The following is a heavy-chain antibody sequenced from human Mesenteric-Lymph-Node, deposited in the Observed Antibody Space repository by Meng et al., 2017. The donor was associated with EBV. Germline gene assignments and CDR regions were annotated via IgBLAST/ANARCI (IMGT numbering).Heavy chain of an antibody. V-gene: IGHV4-30-4*01. Sequence: QVQPQESGPCRVRPSQTLSLTCPVSGVSISSGDYYWSWVRQPPGKGLEWIVYIYYSGSPYSDPSLKSRLTISVDTSKNQFSLKLNSVTAADTAVYYCARGSWSDPVGLDLWGCGTLVTVSS. CDR3: ARGSWSDPVGLDL. D-gene: IGHD2-15*01. CDR1: GVSISSGDYY. J-gene: IGHJ2*01. CDR2: IYYSGSP.